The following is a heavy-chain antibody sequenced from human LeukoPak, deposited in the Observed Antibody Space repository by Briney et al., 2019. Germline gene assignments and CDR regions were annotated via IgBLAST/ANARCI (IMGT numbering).Heavy chain of an antibody. CDR1: GGSISSGSYY. V-gene: IGHV4-61*02. CDR3: ARVGSSSWAWYFDL. D-gene: IGHD6-13*01. Sequence: SETLSLTCTVSGGSISSGSYYWSWIRQPAGKGLEWIGRIYTSGSTNYNPSLKSRVTISVDTSKNQFSLKLSSVTAADTAVYYCARVGSSSWAWYFDLWGRGTLVTVSS. J-gene: IGHJ2*01. CDR2: IYTSGST.